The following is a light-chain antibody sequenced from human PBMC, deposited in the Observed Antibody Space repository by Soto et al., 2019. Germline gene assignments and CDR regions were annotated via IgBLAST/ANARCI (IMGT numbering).Light chain of an antibody. V-gene: IGKV1-5*03. CDR2: ATS. J-gene: IGKJ1*01. CDR3: QHYNDFSWT. Sequence: IHLTQSPSTLSASVGDRVTITCRASQSISILLAWYQQKPGKAPNLLIYATSTLETGVSSRFNGSGSGTEITLTISSLQPDDSATYYCQHYNDFSWTFGQGTKVEIK. CDR1: QSISIL.